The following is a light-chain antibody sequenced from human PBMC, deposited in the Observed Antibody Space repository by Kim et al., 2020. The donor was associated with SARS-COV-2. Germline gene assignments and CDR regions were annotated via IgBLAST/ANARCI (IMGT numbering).Light chain of an antibody. Sequence: LSPGDRATLSCRASQSVNNNYLAWYQQKPGQAPRLLSYGASTRATGTPDTFSGSGSVTDFTLTISRLESEDFAVYYCHQYGNSPYTFGQGTKLEI. CDR3: HQYGNSPYT. J-gene: IGKJ2*01. CDR2: GAS. V-gene: IGKV3-20*01. CDR1: QSVNNNY.